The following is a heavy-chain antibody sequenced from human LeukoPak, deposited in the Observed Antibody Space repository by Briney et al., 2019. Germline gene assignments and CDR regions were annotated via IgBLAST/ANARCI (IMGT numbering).Heavy chain of an antibody. CDR2: INAGNGNT. Sequence: GGSLRLSCAASGYTFTSYAMHWVRQAPGQRLEWMGWINAGNGNTKYSQKFQGRVTITRDTSASTAYMELSSLRSEDTAVYYCARDGKRGYSYGYPDYWGQGTLVTVSS. D-gene: IGHD5-18*01. CDR1: GYTFTSYA. V-gene: IGHV1-3*01. CDR3: ARDGKRGYSYGYPDY. J-gene: IGHJ4*02.